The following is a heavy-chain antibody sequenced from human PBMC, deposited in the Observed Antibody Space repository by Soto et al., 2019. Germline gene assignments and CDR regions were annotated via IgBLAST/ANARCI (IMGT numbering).Heavy chain of an antibody. V-gene: IGHV3-33*01. CDR2: IWYDGSNK. D-gene: IGHD3-16*01. J-gene: IGHJ3*02. Sequence: PGGSVRLSCAAYGFTFSSYGMHWVRQAPGKGLEWVAVIWYDGSNKYYADSVKGRFTISRDNSKNTLYLQMNSLRAEDTAVYYCARDMRAATNDPFDIWGQGPMVTVSS. CDR3: ARDMRAATNDPFDI. CDR1: GFTFSSYG.